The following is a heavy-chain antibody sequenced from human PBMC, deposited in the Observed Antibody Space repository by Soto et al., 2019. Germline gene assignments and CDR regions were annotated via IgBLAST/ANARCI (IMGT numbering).Heavy chain of an antibody. D-gene: IGHD3-10*01. CDR2: IIPILGIA. CDR1: GGTFSSYT. CDR3: ARDQRYYYGSGSYSTEYFQH. Sequence: SVKVSCKASGGTFSSYTISWVRQAPGQGLEWMGRIIPILGIANYAQKFQGRVTITADKSTSTAYMELSSLRPEDTAVYYCARDQRYYYGSGSYSTEYFQHWGQGTLVTV. V-gene: IGHV1-69*04. J-gene: IGHJ1*01.